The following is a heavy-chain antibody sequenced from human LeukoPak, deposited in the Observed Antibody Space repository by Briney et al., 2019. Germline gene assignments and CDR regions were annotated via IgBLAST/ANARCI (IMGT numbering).Heavy chain of an antibody. CDR1: GGSISSGGYY. J-gene: IGHJ6*02. D-gene: IGHD6-13*01. Sequence: SETLSLTCTVSGGSISSGGYYWSWIRQHPGKGLEWIGYIYYSGSTYYNPSLKSRVTISVDTSKNQFSLKLSSVTAADTAVYYCARDRRTHRSSPIAAAGPDYYYYGMDVWGQGTTVTVSS. CDR3: ARDRRTHRSSPIAAAGPDYYYYGMDV. V-gene: IGHV4-31*03. CDR2: IYYSGST.